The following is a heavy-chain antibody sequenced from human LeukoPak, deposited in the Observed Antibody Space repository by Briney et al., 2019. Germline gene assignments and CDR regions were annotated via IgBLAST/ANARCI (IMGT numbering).Heavy chain of an antibody. V-gene: IGHV3-48*02. CDR1: GFTFSGYD. CDR3: VRDKLGGAFDV. CDR2: ITRSSGTI. D-gene: IGHD1-7*01. Sequence: GGSLRLSCAASGFTFSGYDMNWVRQAPGKGLEWVSFITRSSGTIYHADSVKGRFTVSRDNAESSLYLQMNSLRDEDTAVYSCVRDKLGGAFDVWGHGTMVTVSS. J-gene: IGHJ3*01.